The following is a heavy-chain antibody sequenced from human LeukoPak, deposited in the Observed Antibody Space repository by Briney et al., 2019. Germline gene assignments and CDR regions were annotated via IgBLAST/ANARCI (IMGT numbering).Heavy chain of an antibody. CDR2: ISSSSSTI. CDR1: GFTFSSYA. J-gene: IGHJ4*02. CDR3: ASLDYGSGSYSGY. Sequence: PGRSLRLSCAASGFTFSSYAMSWVRQAPGKGLEWVSYISSSSSTIYYAGSVKGRFTISRDNAKNSLYLQMNSLRDEDTAVYYCASLDYGSGSYSGYWGQGTLVTVSS. V-gene: IGHV3-48*02. D-gene: IGHD3-10*01.